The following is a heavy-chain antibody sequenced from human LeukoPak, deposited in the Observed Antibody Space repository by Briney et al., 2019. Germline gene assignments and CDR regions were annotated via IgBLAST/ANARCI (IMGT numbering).Heavy chain of an antibody. J-gene: IGHJ3*02. CDR1: VGSISSYF. CDR3: ARDSFSWYYYDSSCYAFDI. D-gene: IGHD3-22*01. CDR2: IYYSGST. V-gene: IGHV4-59*01. Sequence: SETLSLTCTVSVGSISSYFWSWIRQPPGKGLEWIGYIYYSGSTNYNPSLKSRVTISVDTSKNQFSLKLSSVTAADTAVYYCARDSFSWYYYDSSCYAFDIWGQGTMVTVSS.